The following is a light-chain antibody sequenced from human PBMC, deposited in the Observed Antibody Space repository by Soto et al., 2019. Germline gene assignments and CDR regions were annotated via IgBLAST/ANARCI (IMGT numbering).Light chain of an antibody. J-gene: IGKJ2*01. CDR1: QSISSW. Sequence: DIQMTQSPSSLSASVGDRVTITCRASQSISSWLAWYQQKPGKAPKLLIYDASSLESGVPSRFSGSGSGTECSLLISSLQPDDVVASYCQQYNSYSPVTFGQGTKLEIK. CDR2: DAS. CDR3: QQYNSYSPVT. V-gene: IGKV1-5*01.